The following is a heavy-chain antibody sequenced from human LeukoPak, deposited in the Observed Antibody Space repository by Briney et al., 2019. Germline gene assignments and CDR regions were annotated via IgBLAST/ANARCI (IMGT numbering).Heavy chain of an antibody. CDR2: IYSSGST. D-gene: IGHD3-10*01. CDR1: GGSMSSYY. Sequence: SESLSLTCTVSGGSMSSYYWNWVRQPPGKGLEWIGDIYSSGSTDYNPSLKSRVTISLDTSKFQFSLRLNSVTAADTAVYYCARADPNASGYFYRFNWFDPWGQGTLVTVSS. CDR3: ARADPNASGYFYRFNWFDP. J-gene: IGHJ5*02. V-gene: IGHV4-59*01.